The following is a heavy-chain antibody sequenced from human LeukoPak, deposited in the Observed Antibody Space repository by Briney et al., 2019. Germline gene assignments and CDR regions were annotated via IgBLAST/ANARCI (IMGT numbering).Heavy chain of an antibody. V-gene: IGHV3-23*01. CDR2: ISGSGGST. CDR3: AKDWDYYGSGSYSDY. D-gene: IGHD3-10*01. Sequence: GGSLRLSCAASGSTFSSYAMGWVRQAPGKGLEWVSSISGSGGSTYYADSVKGRFTISRDNSKNTLYLQMNSLRAEDTAVYYCAKDWDYYGSGSYSDYWGQGTLVTVSS. CDR1: GSTFSSYA. J-gene: IGHJ4*02.